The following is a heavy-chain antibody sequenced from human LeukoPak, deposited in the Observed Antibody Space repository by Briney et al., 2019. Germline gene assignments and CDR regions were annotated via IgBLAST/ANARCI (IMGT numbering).Heavy chain of an antibody. J-gene: IGHJ6*02. V-gene: IGHV3-21*01. CDR1: GVSFNSFY. CDR2: ISSSSSYI. CDR3: ASGSGSYRSYYYGMDV. Sequence: GGSLRLSCTVSGVSFNSFYMNWVRQAPGKGLEWVSSISSSSSYIYYADSVKGRFTISRDNAKNSLYLQMNSLRAEDTAVYYCASGSGSYRSYYYGMDVWGQGTTVTVSS. D-gene: IGHD3-10*01.